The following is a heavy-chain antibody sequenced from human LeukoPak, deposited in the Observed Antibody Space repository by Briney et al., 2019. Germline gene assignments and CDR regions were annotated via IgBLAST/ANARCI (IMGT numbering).Heavy chain of an antibody. CDR3: ARDRSTTHFDY. Sequence: GGSLRLSCAASGFTFSSYAMSWVRQAPGKGLEWVSVISNSGGSTFYADSVKGRFTISRDNSKNTLYLQMDSLRAEDTAVYYCARDRSTTHFDYWGQGTLVTVSS. CDR2: ISNSGGST. V-gene: IGHV3-23*01. CDR1: GFTFSSYA. J-gene: IGHJ4*02. D-gene: IGHD5/OR15-5a*01.